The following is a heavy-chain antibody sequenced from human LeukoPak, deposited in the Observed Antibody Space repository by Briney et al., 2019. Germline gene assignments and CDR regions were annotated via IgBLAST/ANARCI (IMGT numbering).Heavy chain of an antibody. CDR2: ISAYNGNT. CDR3: ASTTYCGGDCSPIQNWFDP. V-gene: IGHV1-18*01. CDR1: GYTFTSYG. D-gene: IGHD2-21*02. J-gene: IGHJ5*02. Sequence: ASVKVSCKASGYTFTSYGISWVRQAPGQGLEWMGCISAYNGNTNYAQKLQGRVTMTTDTSTSTAYMELRSLRSDDTAVYYCASTTYCGGDCSPIQNWFDPWGQGTLVTVSS.